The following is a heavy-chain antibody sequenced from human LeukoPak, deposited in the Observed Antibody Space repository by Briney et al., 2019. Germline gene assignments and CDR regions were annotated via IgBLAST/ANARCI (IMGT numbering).Heavy chain of an antibody. D-gene: IGHD2-2*01. CDR3: AKDWSCSSASCRFDY. Sequence: PGRSLRLSCAASGFTFSSYGMHWVRQAPGKGLEWVAVIWYDGSNKYYADSVKGRFTISRDNSKNTLYLQMNSLRAEDTAVYYCAKDWSCSSASCRFDYWGQGTLVTVSS. J-gene: IGHJ4*02. CDR2: IWYDGSNK. V-gene: IGHV3-33*06. CDR1: GFTFSSYG.